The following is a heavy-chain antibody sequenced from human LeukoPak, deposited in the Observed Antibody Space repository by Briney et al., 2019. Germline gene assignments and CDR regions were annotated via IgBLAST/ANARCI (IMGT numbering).Heavy chain of an antibody. CDR3: AKDEDDSRDTDY. Sequence: GGSLRLSCEASGFTFSNYAMSWVRQAPGKGLEWVSSIRASGGSKYYADSVKGRFTISRDNSKNTLYLQMNSLRAEDTAVYYCAKDEDDSRDTDYWGQGTLVTVSS. CDR2: IRASGGSK. D-gene: IGHD3-22*01. J-gene: IGHJ4*02. V-gene: IGHV3-23*01. CDR1: GFTFSNYA.